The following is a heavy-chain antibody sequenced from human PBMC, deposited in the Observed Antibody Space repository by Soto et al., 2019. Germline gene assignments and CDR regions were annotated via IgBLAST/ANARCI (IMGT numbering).Heavy chain of an antibody. CDR2: ISGGGGTT. CDR3: VTGITMVRGVINLPTFDY. V-gene: IGHV3-23*01. D-gene: IGHD3-10*01. Sequence: PGGSLRLSCAASGVTFSTYTLSWVRQAPGKGLEWVSTISGGGGTTYYADSVKGRFTISRDNSKNTMYLQMNSLRAEDTAVYYCVTGITMVRGVINLPTFDYWGQGTLVTVSS. CDR1: GVTFSTYT. J-gene: IGHJ4*02.